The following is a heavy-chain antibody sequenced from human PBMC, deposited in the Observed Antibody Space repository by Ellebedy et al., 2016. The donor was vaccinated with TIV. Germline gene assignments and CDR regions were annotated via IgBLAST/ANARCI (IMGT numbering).Heavy chain of an antibody. V-gene: IGHV3-53*01. Sequence: GESLKISCAASGFTVSTNYMSWVRQAPGKGLEWVSVLYSGGSTYYADSVKGRFTISRDNSKNTLYLQMNSLRAEDTAVYYCTRTGYDLATVPDYWGQGTLVTVSS. CDR1: GFTVSTNY. J-gene: IGHJ4*02. CDR3: TRTGYDLATVPDY. D-gene: IGHD5-12*01. CDR2: LYSGGST.